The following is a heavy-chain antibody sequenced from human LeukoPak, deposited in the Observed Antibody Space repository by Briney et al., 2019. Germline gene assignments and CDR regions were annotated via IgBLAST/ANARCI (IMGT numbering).Heavy chain of an antibody. D-gene: IGHD5-24*01. V-gene: IGHV3-48*01. Sequence: GGSLRPSCAASGFTFSAYSMNWVRQAPGKGLEWISYIGISSGNTKYADSVKGRFTISGDKAKNSLYLQMNSLRVEDTAVYYCARDYKYAFDNWGQGPLVTVSS. J-gene: IGHJ4*02. CDR1: GFTFSAYS. CDR3: ARDYKYAFDN. CDR2: IGISSGNT.